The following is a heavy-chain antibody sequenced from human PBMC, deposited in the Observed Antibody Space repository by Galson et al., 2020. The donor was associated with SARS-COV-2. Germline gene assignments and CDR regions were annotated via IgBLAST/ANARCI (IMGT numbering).Heavy chain of an antibody. CDR1: GFTFDDYG. D-gene: IGHD2-21*02. CDR3: ARGGVYWCGDCYAMDV. CDR2: INPNGDNT. Sequence: GGSLRLSCAASGFTFDDYGMSWVRQAPGKGLELVSSINPNGDNTVYGDSVKGRFTISRDNAKNSLTLQMNSLRGEDTALYHCARGGVYWCGDCYAMDVWGQGTTVTVSS. V-gene: IGHV3-20*01. J-gene: IGHJ6*02.